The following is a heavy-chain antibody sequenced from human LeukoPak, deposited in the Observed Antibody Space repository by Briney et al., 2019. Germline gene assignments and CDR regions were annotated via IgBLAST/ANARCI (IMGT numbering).Heavy chain of an antibody. CDR1: GSSINSGYY. CDR2: ISDRGST. J-gene: IGHJ4*02. CDR3: ARLPGASSPRYYFDY. Sequence: PSETLSLTCIVSGSSINSGYYWGWIRQPPGKGLEWIGTISDRGSTYNNPSLKSRVTISVDTSKNQLSLKLTSVTAADTAVYYCARLPGASSPRYYFDYWGQGTLVTVSS. D-gene: IGHD2/OR15-2a*01. V-gene: IGHV4-38-2*02.